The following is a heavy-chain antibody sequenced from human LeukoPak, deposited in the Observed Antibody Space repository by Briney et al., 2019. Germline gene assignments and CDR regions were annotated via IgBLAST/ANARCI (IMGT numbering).Heavy chain of an antibody. J-gene: IGHJ4*02. V-gene: IGHV3-21*01. Sequence: GGSLRLSCVASGFNFVNYNMGWVRQAPGKGLEWISSISGTSTSIYYADSLKGRFTISRDNAKNSLYLQMNSLRAEDTAVYYCARVGSGYGDYWGQGTLVTVSS. D-gene: IGHD5-12*01. CDR1: GFNFVNYN. CDR3: ARVGSGYGDY. CDR2: ISGTSTSI.